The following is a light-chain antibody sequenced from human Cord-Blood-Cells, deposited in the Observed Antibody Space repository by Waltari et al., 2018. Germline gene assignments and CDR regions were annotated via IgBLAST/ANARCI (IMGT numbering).Light chain of an antibody. CDR1: QSVSSN. V-gene: IGKV3-15*01. Sequence: EIVMTQSPATLSVSPGERATLSCRASQSVSSNLAWYQQKPGQAPRLLIYGASTRATGSPARFRGSGSGTEFTITISSLQSEDVAVYYCQQYNNWPPWTFGQGTKVEIK. CDR2: GAS. CDR3: QQYNNWPPWT. J-gene: IGKJ1*01.